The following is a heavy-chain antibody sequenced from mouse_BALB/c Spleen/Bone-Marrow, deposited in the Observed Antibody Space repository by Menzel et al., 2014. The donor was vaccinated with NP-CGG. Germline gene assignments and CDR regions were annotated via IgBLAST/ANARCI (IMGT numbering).Heavy chain of an antibody. Sequence: VQLQQSGAELARPGASVKMSCKASGYTFTSYTMYWVKQRPGQGLEWIAYINPSSGYTNYNQKFKDKATLTADKSSSTAYMQLSSLTSEDSAVYYCARRYDYAMDYWGQGTSVTVSS. J-gene: IGHJ4*01. CDR2: INPSSGYT. V-gene: IGHV1-4*01. CDR1: GYTFTSYT. CDR3: ARRYDYAMDY. D-gene: IGHD2-14*01.